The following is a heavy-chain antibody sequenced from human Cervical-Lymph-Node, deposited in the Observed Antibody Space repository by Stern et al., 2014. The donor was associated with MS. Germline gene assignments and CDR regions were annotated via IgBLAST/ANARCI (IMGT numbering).Heavy chain of an antibody. CDR1: GYTFAGYH. J-gene: IGHJ4*02. Sequence: QVQLVESGAEVKTPGASVKVSCKASGYTFAGYHVHCVRQAPGQGLEWMGWILPKTGATNYAQKFQGRVSMSGDTSISTAYMELSGLTFDDTATYYCARDRDFSSWGDFDYWGQGTLVTVSP. V-gene: IGHV1-2*02. CDR3: ARDRDFSSWGDFDY. D-gene: IGHD6-13*01. CDR2: ILPKTGAT.